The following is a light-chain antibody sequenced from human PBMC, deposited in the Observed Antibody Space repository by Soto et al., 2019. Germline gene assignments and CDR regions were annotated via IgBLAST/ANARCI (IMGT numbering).Light chain of an antibody. CDR1: SSDIGVFDF. J-gene: IGLJ1*01. CDR2: QVN. V-gene: IGLV2-8*01. Sequence: QSALTQPPSASGSPGQSVTISCTGTSSDIGVFDFVSWYQQHPGKAPKVIIYQVNKRPSGVPDRFSGSKSGNTASLTGSGLRPEDEDDYFCSSFAGSNSPYVFGTGTKLTVL. CDR3: SSFAGSNSPYV.